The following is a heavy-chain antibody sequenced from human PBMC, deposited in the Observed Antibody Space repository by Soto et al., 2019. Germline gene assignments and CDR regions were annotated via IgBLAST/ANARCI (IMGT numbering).Heavy chain of an antibody. CDR2: IIPIFGTA. CDR1: GGTFSSYA. Sequence: SVKVSCKASGGTFSSYAISWVRQAPGQGLEWMGGIIPIFGTANYAQKFQGRVTIAADESTSTAYMELSSLRSEDTAVYYCARGAEWELPSHNSFDYWGQGTLVTVSS. J-gene: IGHJ4*02. D-gene: IGHD1-26*01. CDR3: ARGAEWELPSHNSFDY. V-gene: IGHV1-69*13.